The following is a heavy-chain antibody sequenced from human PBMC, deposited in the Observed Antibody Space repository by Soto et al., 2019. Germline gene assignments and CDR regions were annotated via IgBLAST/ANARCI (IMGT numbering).Heavy chain of an antibody. CDR2: IYYSGST. CDR3: ARVLLWFGEFPYYYYYGMDV. J-gene: IGHJ6*02. D-gene: IGHD3-10*01. CDR1: GGSISSSSYY. V-gene: IGHV4-39*01. Sequence: SETLSLTCTVSGGSISSSSYYWGWIRQPPGKGLEWIGSIYYSGSTYYNPSLKSRVTISVDTSKNQFSLKLSSVTAADTAVYYCARVLLWFGEFPYYYYYGMDVWGQGTTVTVSS.